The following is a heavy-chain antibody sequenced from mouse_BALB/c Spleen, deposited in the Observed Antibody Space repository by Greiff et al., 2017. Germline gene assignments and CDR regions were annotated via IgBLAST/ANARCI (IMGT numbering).Heavy chain of an antibody. CDR2: ISYSGST. Sequence: VQLQQSGPGLVKPSQSLSLTCTVTGYSITSDYAWNWIRQFPGNKLEWMGYISYSGSTSYNPSLKSRISITRDTSKNQFFLQLNSVTTEDTATYYCAREGGVSFAYWGQGTLVTVSA. V-gene: IGHV3-2*02. CDR3: AREGGVSFAY. CDR1: GYSITSDYA. J-gene: IGHJ3*01.